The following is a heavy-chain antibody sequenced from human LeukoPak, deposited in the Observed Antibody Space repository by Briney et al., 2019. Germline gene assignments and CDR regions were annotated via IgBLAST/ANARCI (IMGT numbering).Heavy chain of an antibody. Sequence: GRSLRLSCAASGFTFSSYCMHWVRQAPGKGLEWVAVIWCDGSNKYYADSVTGRFTISRDNSKNTLYLQMNSLRAEDTAVYYCARDRGRYSYGTGDWFDPWGQGTLVTVSS. V-gene: IGHV3-33*01. CDR1: GFTFSSYC. D-gene: IGHD5-18*01. J-gene: IGHJ5*02. CDR2: IWCDGSNK. CDR3: ARDRGRYSYGTGDWFDP.